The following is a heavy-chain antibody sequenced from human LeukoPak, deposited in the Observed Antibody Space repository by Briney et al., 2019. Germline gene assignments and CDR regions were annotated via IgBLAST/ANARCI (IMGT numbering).Heavy chain of an antibody. D-gene: IGHD6-19*01. Sequence: GGSLRLSCAASGFTFSSYGMHWVRQAPGKGREGVAVIWYDGSNKYYADSVKGRFTISRDNSKNTLYLQMNSLRAEDTAVYYCARVGSGWYDGMDVWGQGTTVTVSS. CDR3: ARVGSGWYDGMDV. V-gene: IGHV3-33*01. CDR2: IWYDGSNK. J-gene: IGHJ6*02. CDR1: GFTFSSYG.